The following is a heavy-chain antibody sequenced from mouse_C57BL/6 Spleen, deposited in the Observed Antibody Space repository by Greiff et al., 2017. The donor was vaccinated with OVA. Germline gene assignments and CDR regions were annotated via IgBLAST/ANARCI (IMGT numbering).Heavy chain of an antibody. CDR3: ARNPDYYGSSHFDY. CDR1: GYSITSGYY. CDR2: ISYDGSN. J-gene: IGHJ2*01. D-gene: IGHD1-1*01. Sequence: EVKLEESGPGLVKPSQSLSLTCSVTGYSITSGYYWNWIRQFPGNKLEWMGYISYDGSNNYNPSLKNRISITRDTSKNQFFLKLKSVTTEDTATYYCARNPDYYGSSHFDYWGQGTTLTVSS. V-gene: IGHV3-6*01.